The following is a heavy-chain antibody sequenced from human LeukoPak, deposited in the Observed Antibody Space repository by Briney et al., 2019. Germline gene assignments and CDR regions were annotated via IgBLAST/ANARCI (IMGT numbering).Heavy chain of an antibody. CDR1: GGSISSSGYY. Sequence: SVTLSLTCTVSGGSISSSGYYWSWLRQQPGKGREWFSYIYYSGTTNYNPSLKSRVTISVDTSKNQFSLKLFSVTAADTAVYYCAREDYYDSSGYLDYWGQGTLVTVSS. J-gene: IGHJ4*02. CDR3: AREDYYDSSGYLDY. CDR2: IYYSGTT. D-gene: IGHD3-22*01. V-gene: IGHV4-31*03.